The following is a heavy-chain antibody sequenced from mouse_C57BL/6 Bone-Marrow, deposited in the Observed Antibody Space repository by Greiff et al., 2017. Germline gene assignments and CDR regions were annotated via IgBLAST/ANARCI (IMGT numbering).Heavy chain of an antibody. D-gene: IGHD1-1*01. V-gene: IGHV1-66*01. CDR3: ARTGGGSSWAWFAY. J-gene: IGHJ3*01. Sequence: QVHVKQSGPELVKPGASVKISCKASGYSFTSYYIHWVKQRPGQGLEWIGWIYPGSGNTKYNEKFKGKATLTADTSSSTAYMQLSSLTSEDSAVYYCARTGGGSSWAWFAYWGQGTLVTVSA. CDR2: IYPGSGNT. CDR1: GYSFTSYY.